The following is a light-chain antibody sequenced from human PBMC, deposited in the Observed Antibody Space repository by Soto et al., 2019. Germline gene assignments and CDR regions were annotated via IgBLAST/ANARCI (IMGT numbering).Light chain of an antibody. V-gene: IGKV1-5*01. CDR3: QRYHAFSQT. Sequence: DIQMTQSPSTLSASVGDRVTITCRASQSINSWVAWFQQKPGKAPKVLIYDASTLESGVPSRFSGSGSGTEFTLTFDSLQPDDVATYSCQRYHAFSQTFGQGTKVEI. CDR2: DAS. J-gene: IGKJ1*01. CDR1: QSINSW.